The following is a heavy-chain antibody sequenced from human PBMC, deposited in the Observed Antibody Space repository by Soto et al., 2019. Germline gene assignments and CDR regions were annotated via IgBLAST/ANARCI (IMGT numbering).Heavy chain of an antibody. CDR2: IKQDGSEK. Sequence: GGSLRLSCAASGFTFSSYWMSWVRQAPGKGLEWVANIKQDGSEKYYVDSVKGRFTISRDNAKNSLYLQMNSLRAEDTAVYYCARDLNSNSGGHFDYWGQGTLVTVSS. CDR3: ARDLNSNSGGHFDY. V-gene: IGHV3-7*05. CDR1: GFTFSSYW. D-gene: IGHD4-4*01. J-gene: IGHJ4*02.